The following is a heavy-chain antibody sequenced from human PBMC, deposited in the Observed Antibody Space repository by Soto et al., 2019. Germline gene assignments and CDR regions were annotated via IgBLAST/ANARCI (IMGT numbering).Heavy chain of an antibody. V-gene: IGHV4-39*01. D-gene: IGHD4-17*01. J-gene: IGHJ6*03. CDR2: IYYSGST. CDR3: ARHRRYGDYPYYYYMDV. Sequence: PSETLSLTCTVAGGSISSSTYYWGWIRQPPGKGLEWTGSIYYSGSTYYNPSLKSRVTISVDTSKNQFSLKLSSVTAADTAAYYCARHRRYGDYPYYYYMDVWGKGTTVTVSS. CDR1: GGSISSSTYY.